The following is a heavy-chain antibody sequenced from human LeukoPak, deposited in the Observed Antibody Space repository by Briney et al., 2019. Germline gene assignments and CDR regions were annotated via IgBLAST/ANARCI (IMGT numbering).Heavy chain of an antibody. CDR3: ARDAYCSGGSCYSGYGMDV. J-gene: IGHJ6*02. CDR2: ISAYNGNT. V-gene: IGHV1-18*01. CDR1: GYTFTSYG. D-gene: IGHD2-15*01. Sequence: ASVKVSCKASGYTFTSYGISWVRQAPGQGLEWMGWISAYNGNTNYAQKLQGRVTMTTDTSTSTAYMELRSLRSDDTAVYYCARDAYCSGGSCYSGYGMDVWGQGTTVTVPS.